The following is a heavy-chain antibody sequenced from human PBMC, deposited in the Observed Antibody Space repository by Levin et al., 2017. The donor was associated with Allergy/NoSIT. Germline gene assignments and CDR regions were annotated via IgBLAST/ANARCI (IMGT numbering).Heavy chain of an antibody. V-gene: IGHV3-7*04. CDR3: ARGRGSFYYYGMDV. D-gene: IGHD1-26*01. J-gene: IGHJ6*02. CDR1: GFTFSSYW. Sequence: HPGESLKISCAASGFTFSSYWMSWVRQAPGKGLEWVANIKLDGSEKYYVDSVKGRFTISRDNAKNSLYLQMNTLRAGDTAVYYCARGRGSFYYYGMDVWGQGTTVTVSS. CDR2: IKLDGSEK.